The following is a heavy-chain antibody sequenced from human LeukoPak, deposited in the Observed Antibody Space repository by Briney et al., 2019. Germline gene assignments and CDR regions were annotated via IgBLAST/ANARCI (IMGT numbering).Heavy chain of an antibody. D-gene: IGHD2-15*01. J-gene: IGHJ4*02. CDR1: GFTFSSYA. V-gene: IGHV3-23*01. CDR3: ANGWSPDY. CDR2: TSGSGGST. Sequence: GGSLRLSCAASGFTFSSYAMSWVRQAPGKGLEWVSGTSGSGGSTYYADSVKGRFTIFRDNSKNTLYLQMNSLRAEDTAVYHCANGWSPDYWGRGTLVTVSS.